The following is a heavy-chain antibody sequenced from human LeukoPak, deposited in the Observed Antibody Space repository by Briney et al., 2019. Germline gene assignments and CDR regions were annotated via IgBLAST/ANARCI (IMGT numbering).Heavy chain of an antibody. V-gene: IGHV3-7*01. Sequence: GGSLRLSCVASGFTFSGNWMSWVRQAPGEGLEWVANVKEDGSVKDYLDSVKGRFNISRDNAKSSVYLQMNSLRAEDTAVYYCAKAAWDYYFDYWGQGTLVTVSS. J-gene: IGHJ4*02. D-gene: IGHD1-26*01. CDR2: VKEDGSVK. CDR1: GFTFSGNW. CDR3: AKAAWDYYFDY.